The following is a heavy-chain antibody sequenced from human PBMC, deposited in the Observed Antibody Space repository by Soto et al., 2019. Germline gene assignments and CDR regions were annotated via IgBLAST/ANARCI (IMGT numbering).Heavy chain of an antibody. J-gene: IGHJ6*02. V-gene: IGHV4-59*01. Sequence: PSETLSLTCTVSGGSISSYYWSWIRQPPGKGLEWIGYIYYSGSTNYNPSLKSRVTISVDTSKNQFSLKLSSVTAADTAVYYCARGVKWSFSAWNDYYGVDVWGQGTTVTVSS. CDR2: IYYSGST. D-gene: IGHD1-1*01. CDR3: ARGVKWSFSAWNDYYGVDV. CDR1: GGSISSYY.